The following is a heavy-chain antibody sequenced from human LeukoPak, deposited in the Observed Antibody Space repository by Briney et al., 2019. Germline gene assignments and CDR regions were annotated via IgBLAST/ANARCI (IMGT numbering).Heavy chain of an antibody. Sequence: SSETLSLTCTVSGGSISSGGYYWTWIRQHPGKGLEWIGYIYSSGSTYYNPSLKSRITISVDTSKNQFSLKLSSVTAADTAVYYCARVNYGGDSSSRDYWGQGTLVTVSS. J-gene: IGHJ4*02. D-gene: IGHD4-23*01. CDR3: ARVNYGGDSSSRDY. V-gene: IGHV4-31*03. CDR1: GGSISSGGYY. CDR2: IYSSGST.